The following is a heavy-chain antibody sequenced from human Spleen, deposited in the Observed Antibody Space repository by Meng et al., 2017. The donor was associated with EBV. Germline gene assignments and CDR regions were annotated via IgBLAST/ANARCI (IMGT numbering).Heavy chain of an antibody. J-gene: IGHJ4*02. CDR3: ARGMVAAASLDW. Sequence: LGAGSLTPSQALSLQIACLGVSFADYCWSWCRQSPVNGLEWIGEINHRGSTNYKPSLKSPVSISVDTSKNQFSLNLTSVTAADTSVYYCARGMVAAASLDWWGQGTLVTVSS. V-gene: IGHV4-34*01. CDR2: INHRGST. D-gene: IGHD2-2*01. CDR1: GVSFADYC.